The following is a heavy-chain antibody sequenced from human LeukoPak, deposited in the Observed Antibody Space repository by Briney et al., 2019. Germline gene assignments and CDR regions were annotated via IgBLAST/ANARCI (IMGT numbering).Heavy chain of an antibody. CDR1: GFTFSSYS. J-gene: IGHJ3*02. D-gene: IGHD3-16*01. CDR3: ARDPQGGAFDM. CDR2: ITPDGSDK. V-gene: IGHV3-7*01. Sequence: GGSLRLSCAASGFTFSSYSMNWVRQAPGKGLEWVANITPDGSDKYYVVSVKGRFTISRDNAKNSLYLQMNSLSAEDTAIYYCARDPQGGAFDMWGQGTMVTVSP.